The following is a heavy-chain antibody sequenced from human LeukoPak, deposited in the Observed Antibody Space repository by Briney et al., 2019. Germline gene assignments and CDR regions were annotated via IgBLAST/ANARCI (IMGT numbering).Heavy chain of an antibody. CDR3: ASPYYYGSGSYQPFDY. J-gene: IGHJ4*02. V-gene: IGHV1-69*01. CDR2: IIPIFGTA. D-gene: IGHD3-10*01. Sequence: SVKVSCKASGGTFSSYAISWVRQAPGQGLEWMGGIIPIFGTANYARKFQGRVTITADESTSTAYMELGSLRSEDTAVYYCASPYYYGSGSYQPFDYWGQGTLVTVSS. CDR1: GGTFSSYA.